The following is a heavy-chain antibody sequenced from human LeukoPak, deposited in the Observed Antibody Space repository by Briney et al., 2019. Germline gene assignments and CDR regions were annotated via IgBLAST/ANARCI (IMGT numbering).Heavy chain of an antibody. Sequence: PGGSLRLSRAASGSTFSDHYMDWVRQAPGKGLEWVGRTRNKAQNYITEYAASVKGRFTISRDDSKSSLYLQMNRLKTEDTAVYYCARVYGGGADYDWGQGTLVTVSS. V-gene: IGHV3-72*01. D-gene: IGHD4/OR15-4a*01. J-gene: IGHJ4*02. CDR3: ARVYGGGADYD. CDR2: TRNKAQNYIT. CDR1: GSTFSDHY.